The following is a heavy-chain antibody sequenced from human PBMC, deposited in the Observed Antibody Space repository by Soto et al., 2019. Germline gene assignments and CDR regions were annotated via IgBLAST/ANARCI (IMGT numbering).Heavy chain of an antibody. J-gene: IGHJ4*02. CDR2: ISGSGDST. CDR3: GKGVSSGWRFDY. CDR1: GFTFSTYA. D-gene: IGHD6-19*01. V-gene: IGHV3-23*01. Sequence: EVQLLESGGGLVQPGGSLRLSCAASGFTFSTYAMNWVRQAPGKGLEWVSGISGSGDSTYYADSVKGRFTVSRDNSKNTLYQQRKSLRAEDTAVFYCGKGVSSGWRFDYWGQGTRVTISS.